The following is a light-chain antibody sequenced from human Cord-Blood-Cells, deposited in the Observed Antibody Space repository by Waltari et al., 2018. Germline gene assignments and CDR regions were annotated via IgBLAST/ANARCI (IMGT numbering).Light chain of an antibody. CDR1: QSISSY. V-gene: IGKV1-39*01. CDR3: QQSYSTPPLT. CDR2: AAS. Sequence: DIHMTQSPSSLSASVGDSVTITCRASQSISSYLNWYQQKPGKAPKLLIYAASSLQSGVPSRFSGSGSGTDFTLTISSLQPEDFATYYCQQSYSTPPLTFGGGTKVEIK. J-gene: IGKJ4*01.